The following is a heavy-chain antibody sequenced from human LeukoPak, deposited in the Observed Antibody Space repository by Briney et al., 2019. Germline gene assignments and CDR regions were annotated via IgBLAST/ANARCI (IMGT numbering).Heavy chain of an antibody. Sequence: ASVKVSCKVSGCTLTELSMHWVRQAPGKGLEWVGGFDPEDGETIYAQKFQGRVTMTEDTSTDTAYMELGSLRSEDTAVYYCATFWSGYFGYWGQGTLVTVSS. D-gene: IGHD3-3*01. J-gene: IGHJ4*02. V-gene: IGHV1-24*01. CDR2: FDPEDGET. CDR3: ATFWSGYFGY. CDR1: GCTLTELS.